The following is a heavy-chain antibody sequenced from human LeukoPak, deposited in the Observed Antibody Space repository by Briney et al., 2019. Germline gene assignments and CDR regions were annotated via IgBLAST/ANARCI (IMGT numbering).Heavy chain of an antibody. CDR2: ISSSSSYT. CDR3: ASGYDSSGYYY. V-gene: IGHV3-21*01. Sequence: GGSLRLSCAASGFTFSSYSMNWVRQAPGKGLEWVSSISSSSSYTYYADSVKGRFTISRDNAKNSLYLQMNSLRAEDTAVYYCASGYDSSGYYYWGQGTLVTVSS. D-gene: IGHD3-22*01. J-gene: IGHJ4*02. CDR1: GFTFSSYS.